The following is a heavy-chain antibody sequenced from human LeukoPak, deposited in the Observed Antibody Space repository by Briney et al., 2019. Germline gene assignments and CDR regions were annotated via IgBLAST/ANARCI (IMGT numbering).Heavy chain of an antibody. J-gene: IGHJ4*02. CDR2: IYGDGST. CDR1: GGSITSYY. V-gene: IGHV4-59*01. D-gene: IGHD1-26*01. CDR3: AKYGRFDY. Sequence: SETLSLTCTVSGGSITSYYWTWIRQPPGKGLEWIGFIYGDGSTKYNPSLKSRVTMSVDTSKNQFSLKLSSATAADSAVYYCAKYGRFDYWGQGTLVTVSS.